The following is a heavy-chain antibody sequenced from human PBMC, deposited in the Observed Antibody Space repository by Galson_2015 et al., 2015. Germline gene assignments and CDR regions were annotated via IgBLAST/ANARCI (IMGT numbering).Heavy chain of an antibody. CDR1: GGAISSYY. Sequence: ETLSLTCTVSGGAISSYYWSWIRQPPGKGLEWIGYIYYSVSTNYNPSLKSRVTISVDTSKNQFSLKLSSVTAADTAVYYCATRGYSYGLYDAFDIWGQGTMVTVSS. D-gene: IGHD5-18*01. CDR3: ATRGYSYGLYDAFDI. CDR2: IYYSVST. J-gene: IGHJ3*02. V-gene: IGHV4-59*01.